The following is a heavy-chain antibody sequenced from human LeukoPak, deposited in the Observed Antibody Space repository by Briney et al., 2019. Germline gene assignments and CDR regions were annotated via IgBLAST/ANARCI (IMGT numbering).Heavy chain of an antibody. CDR2: IYPGDSDT. CDR1: GYSFTSYW. D-gene: IGHD1-26*01. V-gene: IGHV5-51*01. J-gene: IGHJ3*02. CDR3: ARLFGGSYLEDAFDI. Sequence: GESLKISCKGSGYSFTSYWIGWVRQMPGKGLEWMGIIYPGDSDTRYSPSFQGQVTISADKSISTAYLQWSSLKASDTAMYYCARLFGGSYLEDAFDIWGQGTMVTVSS.